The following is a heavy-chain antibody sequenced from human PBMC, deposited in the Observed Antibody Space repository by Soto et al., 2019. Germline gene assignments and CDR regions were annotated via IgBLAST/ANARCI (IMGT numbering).Heavy chain of an antibody. D-gene: IGHD3-16*01. V-gene: IGHV3-30-3*01. CDR2: ISSDANHI. CDR3: GRDRRGKDPGSWFDP. CDR1: GFSFGGYA. J-gene: IGHJ5*02. Sequence: QVQQVESVGGVVQPGRSLRLSGDASGFSFGGYALHWVRQPPGQGLEWVAAISSDANHISYADSVWGRFTLSRDNSLKTLFLQMNSLRPEDTATYSCGRDRRGKDPGSWFDPWGQGTLVAVAS.